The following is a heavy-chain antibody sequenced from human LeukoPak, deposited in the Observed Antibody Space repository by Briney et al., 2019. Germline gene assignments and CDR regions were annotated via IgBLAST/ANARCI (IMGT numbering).Heavy chain of an antibody. CDR3: ASEMDNLYCFSTNCPLDY. CDR1: GYTFTGYY. D-gene: IGHD2-2*01. V-gene: IGHV1-2*02. Sequence: ASVKVFCKASGYTFTGYYMHWVRQAPGQGLEWLGWINPNSGGTNYAQKFQGRVTMTRDTSITTAYMELSRLRSDDTAVYYCASEMDNLYCFSTNCPLDYWGQGTLVTVSS. J-gene: IGHJ4*02. CDR2: INPNSGGT.